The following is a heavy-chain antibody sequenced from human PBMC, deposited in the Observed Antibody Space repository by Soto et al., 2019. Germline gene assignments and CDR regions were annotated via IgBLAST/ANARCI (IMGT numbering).Heavy chain of an antibody. V-gene: IGHV1-18*01. CDR2: ISAYNGNT. J-gene: IGHJ5*02. D-gene: IGHD2-2*01. Sequence: ASVKVSCKASGYTFTSYGISWVRQAPGQGLEWMGWISAYNGNTNYAQKLQGRVTMTTDTSTSTAYMELRSLRSDDTAVYYCARDRASVLVPAAMSGWFDPWGQGTLVTVSS. CDR1: GYTFTSYG. CDR3: ARDRASVLVPAAMSGWFDP.